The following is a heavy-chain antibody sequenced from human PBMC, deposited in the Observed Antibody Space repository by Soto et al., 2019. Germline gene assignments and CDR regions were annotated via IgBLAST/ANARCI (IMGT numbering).Heavy chain of an antibody. Sequence: QVQLVQSGAEVKKPGASVKVSCKASGYTFTSYGLSWVRQAPGQGLEWMGRISAYNYNTNYAQKLQGRVSMPTDTSTSTGYMELRSLRSDDTAVYYCARVVGARGHWFDPWGQGTLVTVSS. D-gene: IGHD1-26*01. CDR1: GYTFTSYG. CDR3: ARVVGARGHWFDP. J-gene: IGHJ5*02. CDR2: ISAYNYNT. V-gene: IGHV1-18*01.